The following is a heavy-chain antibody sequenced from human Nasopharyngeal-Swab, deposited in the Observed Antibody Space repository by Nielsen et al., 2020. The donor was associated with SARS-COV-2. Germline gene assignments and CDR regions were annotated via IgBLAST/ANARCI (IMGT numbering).Heavy chain of an antibody. V-gene: IGHV4-34*01. CDR2: VNHSGST. CDR3: ARAGDLTAYYSYYMDV. Sequence: SEILSLTCAVYGGSFSGYYWSWIRQPPGKGLEWIGEVNHSGSTHYNPSLKSRVTISVDTSNNQFSLKLSSVTAADTALYYCARAGDLTAYYSYYMDVWGNGTTVTVSS. CDR1: GGSFSGYY. J-gene: IGHJ6*03. D-gene: IGHD2-21*02.